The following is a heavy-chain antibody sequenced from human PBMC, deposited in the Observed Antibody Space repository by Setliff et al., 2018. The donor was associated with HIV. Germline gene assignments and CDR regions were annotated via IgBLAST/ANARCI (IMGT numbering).Heavy chain of an antibody. CDR1: GGSISSYY. V-gene: IGHV4-59*04. CDR3: ARSTVGIRGVVRGYYYYYMDV. CDR2: IDYSGST. D-gene: IGHD3-10*01. J-gene: IGHJ6*03. Sequence: SETLSLTCTVSGGSISSYYWSWIRQPPGKGLEWIGYIDYSGSTYYNPSLESRVTMSVDTSKNQFPLKLTSVTAVDTAAYYCARSTVGIRGVVRGYYYYYMDVWGKGTTVTVSS.